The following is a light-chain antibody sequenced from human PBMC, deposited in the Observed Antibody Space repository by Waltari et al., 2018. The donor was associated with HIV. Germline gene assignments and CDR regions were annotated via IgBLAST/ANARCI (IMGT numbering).Light chain of an antibody. CDR2: AVS. Sequence: QSALPQPPSASGSPAQSVTISCTGTSSDVGGYNYFSWYQQQPGKAPKLMIYAVSERRSGVRAHFSGSKSCNAASLTVSGLQAEDEADYYCSSYAGSNNLVFGGGTKLTVL. CDR3: SSYAGSNNLV. J-gene: IGLJ2*01. CDR1: SSDVGGYNY. V-gene: IGLV2-8*01.